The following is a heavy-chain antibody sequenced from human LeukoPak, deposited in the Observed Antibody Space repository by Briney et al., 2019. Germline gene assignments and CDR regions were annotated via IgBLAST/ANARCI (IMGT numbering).Heavy chain of an antibody. D-gene: IGHD1-26*01. Sequence: SETLSLTCTVSGGSISSGSYYWSWIRQPAGKGLEWTGRIYTSGSTNYNPSLKSRVTISVDTSKNQFSLKLSSVTAADTAVYYCAREWELLFDYWGQGTLVTVSS. J-gene: IGHJ4*02. CDR2: IYTSGST. CDR1: GGSISSGSYY. V-gene: IGHV4-61*02. CDR3: AREWELLFDY.